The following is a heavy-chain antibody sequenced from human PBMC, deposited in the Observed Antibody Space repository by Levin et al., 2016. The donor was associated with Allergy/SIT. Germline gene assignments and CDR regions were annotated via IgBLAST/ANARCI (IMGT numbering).Heavy chain of an antibody. CDR3: ARGSNWGGDY. J-gene: IGHJ4*02. Sequence: VRQMPGKGLEWVATIKYDGSEKHYVDSVKGRFTISRDNAKNSLYLQMNSLRAEDTGVYYCARGSNWGGDYWGQGTLVTVSS. V-gene: IGHV3-7*04. D-gene: IGHD6-13*01. CDR2: IKYDGSEK.